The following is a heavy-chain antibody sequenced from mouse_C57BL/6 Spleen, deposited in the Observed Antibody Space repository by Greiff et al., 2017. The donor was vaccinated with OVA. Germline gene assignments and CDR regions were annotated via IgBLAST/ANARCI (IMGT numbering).Heavy chain of an antibody. CDR1: GFTFSDYY. CDR2: INYDGSST. Sequence: EVQLVESEGGLVQPGSSMKLSCTASGFTFSDYYMAWVRQVPEKGLEWVANINYDGSSTYYLDSLKSRFIISRDNAKNILYLQMSSLKSEDTATYYCAREDGNYPYYFDYWGQGTTLTVSS. D-gene: IGHD2-1*01. V-gene: IGHV5-16*01. J-gene: IGHJ2*01. CDR3: AREDGNYPYYFDY.